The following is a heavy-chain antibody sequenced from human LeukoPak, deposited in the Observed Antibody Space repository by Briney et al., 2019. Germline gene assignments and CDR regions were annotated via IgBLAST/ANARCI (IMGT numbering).Heavy chain of an antibody. CDR2: INGGGTST. CDR1: GFTFSNYA. CDR3: AKRRYDSSGHFDS. J-gene: IGHJ4*02. D-gene: IGHD3-22*01. Sequence: GGSLRLSCAASGFTFSNYAMNWVRQAPGKGLDWVSSINGGGTSTYYADSVKGRFTISKDNSKNTLYMRMSSLRAEDTAVYYCAKRRYDSSGHFDSWGQGTLVTVSS. V-gene: IGHV3-23*01.